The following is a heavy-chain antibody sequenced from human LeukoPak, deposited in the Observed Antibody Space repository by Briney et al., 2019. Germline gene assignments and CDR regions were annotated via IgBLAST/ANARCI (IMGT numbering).Heavy chain of an antibody. CDR1: GFTFSDHY. D-gene: IGHD5-12*01. CDR3: ARVLGYSGYDLAY. Sequence: PGGSLRLSCAASGFTFSDHYMDWVRQAPGKGLEWVGRTRNKANSYTTEYAASVKGRFTISRDDSENSLYLQMNSLKTEDTAVYYCARVLGYSGYDLAYWGQGTLVTVSS. J-gene: IGHJ4*02. V-gene: IGHV3-72*01. CDR2: TRNKANSYTT.